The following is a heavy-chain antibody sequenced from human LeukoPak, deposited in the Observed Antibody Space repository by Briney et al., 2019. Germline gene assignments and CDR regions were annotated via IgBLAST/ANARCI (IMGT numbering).Heavy chain of an antibody. CDR3: ARGANIALAPIDF. V-gene: IGHV3-74*01. CDR2: INSDGSST. D-gene: IGHD6-19*01. J-gene: IGHJ4*02. CDR1: GFTFRSYW. Sequence: PGGSLTLSCAASGFTFRSYWMHWVRQAPGKGLVWVSRINSDGSSTSHADSVKGRFTISRDNAKNTLYLQMNSLRAEDTAVYYCARGANIALAPIDFWGQGTLVTVSS.